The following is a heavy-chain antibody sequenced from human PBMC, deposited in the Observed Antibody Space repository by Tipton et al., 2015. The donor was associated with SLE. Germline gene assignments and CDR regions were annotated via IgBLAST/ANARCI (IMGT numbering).Heavy chain of an antibody. CDR2: IYYSGST. CDR3: ARGVVGADDAFDI. V-gene: IGHV4-59*01. Sequence: TLSLTCTVSGGSISSYYWSWIRQPPGKGLEWIGYIYYSGSTNYNPSLKSRVTISVDTSKNQFSLKLSSVTAADTAVYYCARGVVGADDAFDIWGQGTMVTASS. J-gene: IGHJ3*02. CDR1: GGSISSYY. D-gene: IGHD1-26*01.